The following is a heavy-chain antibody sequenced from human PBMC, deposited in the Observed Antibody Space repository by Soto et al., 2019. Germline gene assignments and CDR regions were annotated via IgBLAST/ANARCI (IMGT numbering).Heavy chain of an antibody. V-gene: IGHV4-34*01. D-gene: IGHD6-6*01. J-gene: IGHJ5*02. CDR1: GGSFSGYY. CDR2: INHSGST. CDR3: ARGXPRRXXRIAARPIWFDP. Sequence: QVQLQQWGAGLLKPSETLSLTCAVYGGSFSGYYWSWIRQPPGKGLEWIGEINHSGSTNYNPSLKSRVTISVDTSKNQFSLKLSSVTAADTAVYYCARGXPRRXXRIAARPIWFDPWGQGTLVTVSS.